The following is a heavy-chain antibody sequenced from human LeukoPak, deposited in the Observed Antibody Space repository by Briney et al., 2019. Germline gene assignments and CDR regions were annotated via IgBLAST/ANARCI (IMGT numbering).Heavy chain of an antibody. J-gene: IGHJ4*02. V-gene: IGHV3-33*01. Sequence: GRSLRLSCAASGFTFSSYGMHWVRQAPGKGLEWVAVIRYDGSNKYYADSVKGRFTISRDNSKNTLYLQMNSLRAEDTAVYYCARVRAPTTMVRGAPPDYWGQGTLVTVSS. CDR3: ARVRAPTTMVRGAPPDY. CDR2: IRYDGSNK. D-gene: IGHD3-10*01. CDR1: GFTFSSYG.